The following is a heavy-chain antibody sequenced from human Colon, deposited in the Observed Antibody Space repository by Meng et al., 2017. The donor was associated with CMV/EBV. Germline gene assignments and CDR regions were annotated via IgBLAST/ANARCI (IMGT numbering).Heavy chain of an antibody. J-gene: IGHJ5*02. D-gene: IGHD3-3*01. Sequence: SETLSLTCAVYGGSFSGYYWSWIRQPPGKGLEWIGEINHSGSTNYNPSLKSRVTISVDTSKNQFSLKLSSVTAADTAVYYCARGLRFLEWFGWFDPWGQGTLVTVFS. CDR3: ARGLRFLEWFGWFDP. CDR1: GGSFSGYY. V-gene: IGHV4-34*01. CDR2: INHSGST.